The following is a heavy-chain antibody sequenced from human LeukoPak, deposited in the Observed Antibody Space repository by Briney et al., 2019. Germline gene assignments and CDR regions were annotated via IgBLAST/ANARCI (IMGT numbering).Heavy chain of an antibody. CDR2: ISAYNGNT. Sequence: ASVKVSCKASGYTFTGYGISWVRQAPGQGLEWMGWISAYNGNTNYAQKLQGRVTMTTDTSTSTAYMELRSLRSDDTAVYYCARAVPHYDFWSGYFNGIGYYYYYMDVWGKGTTVTVSS. V-gene: IGHV1-18*01. J-gene: IGHJ6*03. D-gene: IGHD3-3*01. CDR1: GYTFTGYG. CDR3: ARAVPHYDFWSGYFNGIGYYYYYMDV.